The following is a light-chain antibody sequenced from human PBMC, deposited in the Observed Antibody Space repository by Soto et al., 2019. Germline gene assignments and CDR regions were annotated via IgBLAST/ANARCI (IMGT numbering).Light chain of an antibody. CDR2: DVN. J-gene: IGLJ1*01. CDR3: CSYAGSYTRV. V-gene: IGLV2-11*01. Sequence: QSALTQPRSVSGSPGQSVTISCTRTSSDVGNDNNVSWYQQQPGKAPQLLIYDVNKRPSGVPYRFSGSKSGNTASLTISGLQAGDEADYFCCSYAGSYTRVFGTGTELTVL. CDR1: SSDVGNDNN.